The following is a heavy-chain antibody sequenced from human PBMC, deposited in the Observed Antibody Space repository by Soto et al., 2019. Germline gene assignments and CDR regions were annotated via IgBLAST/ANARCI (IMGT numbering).Heavy chain of an antibody. CDR1: RYIFTAYF. Sequence: QVQLVQSGAEVKKPGASVKVSCKAPRYIFTAYFMHWVRQAHGQGLEWMGWINPNNGATHYGLSFQGRVTMTRDTFISTAYMELSSLRADDTAVYYCVSHDPGARFDPWGQGTLVIVS. CDR3: VSHDPGARFDP. CDR2: INPNNGAT. J-gene: IGHJ5*02. D-gene: IGHD1-1*01. V-gene: IGHV1-2*02.